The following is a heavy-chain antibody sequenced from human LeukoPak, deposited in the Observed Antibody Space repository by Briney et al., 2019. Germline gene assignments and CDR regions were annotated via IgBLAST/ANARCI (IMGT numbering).Heavy chain of an antibody. V-gene: IGHV3-30*02. CDR1: GFTFSGSG. D-gene: IGHD1-20*01. CDR2: IRNDGTNK. J-gene: IGHJ5*02. CDR3: AKGTSYNWNDGWFDP. Sequence: RAGGSLRLSCAASGFTFSGSGMHWVRQAPGKGLEWVAFIRNDGTNKYYAESVKGRFTISRDNSKNTLYLQMNSLRAEDTAVYYCAKGTSYNWNDGWFDPWGNGILVTVSS.